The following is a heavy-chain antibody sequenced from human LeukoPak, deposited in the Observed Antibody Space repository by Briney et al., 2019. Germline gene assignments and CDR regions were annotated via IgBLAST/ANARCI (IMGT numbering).Heavy chain of an antibody. Sequence: ASVKVSCKASGYTFTSYYMLWVRQAPGQGLEWMGIINPSGGSTSYAQKFQGRVTMTRDTSTSTVYMELSSLRSEDTAVYYCARDGGGYSSPFNWFDPWGQGTLVTVSS. CDR2: INPSGGST. V-gene: IGHV1-46*01. CDR1: GYTFTSYY. D-gene: IGHD6-13*01. CDR3: ARDGGGYSSPFNWFDP. J-gene: IGHJ5*02.